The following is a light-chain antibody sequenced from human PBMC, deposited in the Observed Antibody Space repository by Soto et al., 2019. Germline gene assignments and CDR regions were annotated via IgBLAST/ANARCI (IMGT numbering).Light chain of an antibody. CDR3: QQYNTYPLT. J-gene: IGKJ4*01. CDR1: QSITTW. V-gene: IGKV1-5*03. CDR2: KAS. Sequence: DIQMTQSPSTLSASVGERVTITCRASQSITTWLAWYQQKPGKAPKLLIYKASSLEGGVPSRFSGSGSGTEFNITISSLQPDDFATYYCQQYNTYPLTFGGGTTVEIK.